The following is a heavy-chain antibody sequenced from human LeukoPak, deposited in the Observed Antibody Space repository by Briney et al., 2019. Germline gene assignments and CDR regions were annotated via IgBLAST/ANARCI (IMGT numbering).Heavy chain of an antibody. V-gene: IGHV1-69*05. CDR2: IIPIFGTA. D-gene: IGHD2-15*01. J-gene: IGHJ4*02. CDR1: GGTFSSYA. Sequence: SVKVSCKASGGTFSSYAISWVRQAPGQGLEWMGGIIPIFGTANYAQKFQGRVTITTDESTSTAYMELSSLRSEDTTVYYCARDPGYCSGGSCYSRGPFDYWGQGTLVTVSS. CDR3: ARDPGYCSGGSCYSRGPFDY.